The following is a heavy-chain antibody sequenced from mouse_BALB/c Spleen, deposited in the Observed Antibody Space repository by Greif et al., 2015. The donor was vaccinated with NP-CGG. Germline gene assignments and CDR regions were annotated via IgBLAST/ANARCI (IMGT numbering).Heavy chain of an antibody. CDR1: GFSLTSYG. CDR2: IWSGGST. V-gene: IGHV2-4-1*01. D-gene: IGHD2-3*01. CDR3: TISIYDGYTYAMDY. J-gene: IGHJ4*01. Sequence: VQLVESGPGLAQPSQSLSVTRTVSGFSLTSYGVHWVRQSPGKGLEWLGVIWSGGSTDYNAAFISRLSISKDNSKSQVFFKMNSLQADDTAIYYCTISIYDGYTYAMDYWGQGTSVTVSS.